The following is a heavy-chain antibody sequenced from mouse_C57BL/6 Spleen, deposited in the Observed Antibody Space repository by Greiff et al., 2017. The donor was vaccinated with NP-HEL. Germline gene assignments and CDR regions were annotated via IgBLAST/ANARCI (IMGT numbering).Heavy chain of an antibody. CDR3: ARKGYYGSSLDY. CDR1: GYNFTSYW. J-gene: IGHJ2*01. Sequence: QVQLQQPGAELVKPGASVKLSCKASGYNFTSYWMHWVKQRPGQGLEWIGMIHPNSGTTNYNEKFKSKATLTVDKSSSTAYMQLSSLTSEDSAVYYCARKGYYGSSLDYWGQGTTLTVSS. CDR2: IHPNSGTT. V-gene: IGHV1-64*01. D-gene: IGHD1-1*01.